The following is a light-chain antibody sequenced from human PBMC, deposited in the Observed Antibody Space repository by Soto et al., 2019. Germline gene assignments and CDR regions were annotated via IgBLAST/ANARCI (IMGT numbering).Light chain of an antibody. J-gene: IGLJ1*01. V-gene: IGLV2-11*01. CDR1: SSDVAGYDY. Sequence: QSALAQPRPVSGSPGQSVAISCTGTSSDVAGYDYVSWYQQHPGKAPKLMIYDVNKRPSGVPDRFSGSKSGNTASLTISGLQAEDEADYYCCSFAGSFYVFGAGTKVTVL. CDR2: DVN. CDR3: CSFAGSFYV.